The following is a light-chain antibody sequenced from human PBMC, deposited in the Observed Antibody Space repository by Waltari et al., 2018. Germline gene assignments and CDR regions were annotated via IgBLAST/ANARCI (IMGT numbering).Light chain of an antibody. CDR3: QQRSNWPGGA. CDR2: DAS. Sequence: EIVLTQSPDTLSLSPGERATLSCRASQSISTYLAWYQQKPGQAPRLLIYDASNRATDVPARFSGSGSGTDFTLTISRLEPEDFAVYYCQQRSNWPGGAFGGGTKIEIK. CDR1: QSISTY. V-gene: IGKV3-11*01. J-gene: IGKJ4*01.